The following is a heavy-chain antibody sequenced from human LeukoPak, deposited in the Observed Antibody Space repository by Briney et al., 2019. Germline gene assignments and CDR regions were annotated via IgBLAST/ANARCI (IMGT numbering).Heavy chain of an antibody. CDR2: IIPIFGTA. V-gene: IGHV1-69*13. Sequence: ASVKVSCKASGGTFSSYAISWVRQAPGQGLEWMGGIIPIFGTANYAQKFQGRVTITADESTSTAYMELSSLRSEDTAVYYCARVPLDIVVVPAAGGRGFYFDYWGQGTLVTVSS. D-gene: IGHD2-2*01. J-gene: IGHJ4*02. CDR1: GGTFSSYA. CDR3: ARVPLDIVVVPAAGGRGFYFDY.